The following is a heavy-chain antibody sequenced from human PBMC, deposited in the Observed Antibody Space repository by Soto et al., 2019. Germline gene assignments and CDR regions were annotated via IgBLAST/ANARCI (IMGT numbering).Heavy chain of an antibody. V-gene: IGHV3-53*04. Sequence: GGSLRLSCAASGFTVSSNYMSWVRQAPGKGLEWVSVIYSGGSTYYADSVKGRFTISRHNSKNTLYLQMNSLRAEDTAVYYCARGDSSSSLLSSRYYYYMDVWGKGTTVTVSS. CDR2: IYSGGST. J-gene: IGHJ6*03. CDR1: GFTVSSNY. CDR3: ARGDSSSSLLSSRYYYYMDV. D-gene: IGHD6-6*01.